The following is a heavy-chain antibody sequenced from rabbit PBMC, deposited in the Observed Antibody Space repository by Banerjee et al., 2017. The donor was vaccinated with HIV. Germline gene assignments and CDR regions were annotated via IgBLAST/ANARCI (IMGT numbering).Heavy chain of an antibody. D-gene: IGHD2-1*01. CDR3: ARGDGGYVLGRLDL. Sequence: EESGGDLVQPEGSLTLTCTASGLDFSSSYWICWVRQAPGKGLEWIACIGAGSSGSTYYASWVNGRFTISKTSSTTVTLQMTSLTAADTATYFCARGDGGYVLGRLDLWGQGTLVTVS. CDR1: GLDFSSSYW. V-gene: IGHV1S45*01. CDR2: IGAGSSGST. J-gene: IGHJ3*01.